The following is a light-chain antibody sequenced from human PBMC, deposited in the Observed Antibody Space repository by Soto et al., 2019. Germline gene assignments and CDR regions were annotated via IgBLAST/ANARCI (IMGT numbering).Light chain of an antibody. V-gene: IGKV3-15*01. J-gene: IGKJ5*01. Sequence: EIVMTQSPDTLSVSPGDIVTLSCRASQSVSTNLAWYQQKPGQAPRLLMYRASMRATGIPARFSGRGSGTEFTLTISSLQSEDSAVYFCQHYNNWPITFGQGTRLEIK. CDR3: QHYNNWPIT. CDR1: QSVSTN. CDR2: RAS.